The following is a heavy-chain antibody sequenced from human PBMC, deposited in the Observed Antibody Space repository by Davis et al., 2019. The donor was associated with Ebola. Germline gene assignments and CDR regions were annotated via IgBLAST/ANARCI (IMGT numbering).Heavy chain of an antibody. J-gene: IGHJ6*02. CDR1: GFTFSNYV. Sequence: GESLKISCAASGFTFSNYVMSWVRQAPGKGLEWVSSIISRGGSTYYADSVKGRFTISGDNSNNMLYLQMSSLRAEDTAIYYCAKAKGSWYWDYYYAMDVWGQGTTVTVSS. V-gene: IGHV3-23*01. D-gene: IGHD2-8*02. CDR3: AKAKGSWYWDYYYAMDV. CDR2: IISRGGST.